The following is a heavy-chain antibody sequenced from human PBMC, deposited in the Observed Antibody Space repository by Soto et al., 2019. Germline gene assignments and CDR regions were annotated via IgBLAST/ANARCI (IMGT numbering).Heavy chain of an antibody. D-gene: IGHD3-22*01. CDR2: ISSSSTI. V-gene: IGHV3-48*02. CDR3: ARDDSSGYYHGPFDY. CDR1: GFTFSSYS. J-gene: IGHJ4*02. Sequence: PGGSLRLSCAASGFTFSSYSMNWVRQAPGKGLEWVSYISSSSTIYYADSVKGRFTISRDNAKNSLYLQMNSLRDEDTAVYYCARDDSSGYYHGPFDYWGQGTLVTVSS.